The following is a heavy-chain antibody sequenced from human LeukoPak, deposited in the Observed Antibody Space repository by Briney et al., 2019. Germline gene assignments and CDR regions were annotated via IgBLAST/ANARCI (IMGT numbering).Heavy chain of an antibody. Sequence: GGSLRLSCAASGFTFSSYSMNWVRQAPGKGLEWVSSISSSSSYIYYADSVKGRFTISRDNAKNTLYLQMNSLRAEDTAVYYCAKDSSSSWFGGDSKWGQGTLVTVSS. D-gene: IGHD6-13*01. J-gene: IGHJ4*02. CDR1: GFTFSSYS. CDR3: AKDSSSSWFGGDSK. V-gene: IGHV3-21*01. CDR2: ISSSSSYI.